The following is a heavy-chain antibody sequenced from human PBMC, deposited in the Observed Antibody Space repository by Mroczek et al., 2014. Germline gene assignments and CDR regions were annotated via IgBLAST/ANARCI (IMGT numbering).Heavy chain of an antibody. Sequence: QVQLQQWGGGVVQPGRSLRLSCAASGFTFSSYGMHWVRQAPGKGLEWVAVISYDGSNKYYADSVKGRFTISRDNSKNTLYLQMNSLRAEDTAVYYCAKESGYCSGGSCYSSFDYWGQGTPGHRLL. D-gene: IGHD2-15*01. CDR2: ISYDGSNK. J-gene: IGHJ4*02. CDR1: GFTFSSYG. V-gene: IGHV3-30*18. CDR3: AKESGYCSGGSCYSSFDY.